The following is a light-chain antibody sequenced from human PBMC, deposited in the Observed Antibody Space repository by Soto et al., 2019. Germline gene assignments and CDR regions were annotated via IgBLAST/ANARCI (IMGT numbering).Light chain of an antibody. V-gene: IGKV1-5*01. CDR2: DAS. CDR1: QSISSW. CDR3: QQYNSYPWT. Sequence: DIVMTQSPSTLSASVGDRVTITCRASQSISSWLAWYQQKPGKAPKLLIYDASTLESGVSSRFSGSGSGTEFTLTINSLQPDDFATYYCQQYNSYPWTFGQGTKVDIK. J-gene: IGKJ1*01.